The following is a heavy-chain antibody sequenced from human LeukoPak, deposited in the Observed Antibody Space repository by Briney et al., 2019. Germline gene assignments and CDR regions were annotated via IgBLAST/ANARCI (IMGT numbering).Heavy chain of an antibody. CDR1: GYTFTDHF. CDR3: VREDIVATRWFDP. Sequence: ASVKLSCKASGYTFTDHFLHWVRQAPGQGLEWMGWVNSNTGATQYAQKFQGRVTMTRDTSITTPYMDLSRLTSDDTAVYFCVREDIVATRWFDPWGQGTLVTVSS. D-gene: IGHD5-12*01. J-gene: IGHJ5*02. V-gene: IGHV1-2*02. CDR2: VNSNTGAT.